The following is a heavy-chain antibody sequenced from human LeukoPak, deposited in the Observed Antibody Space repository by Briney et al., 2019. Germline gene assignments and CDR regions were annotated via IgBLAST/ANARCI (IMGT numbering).Heavy chain of an antibody. CDR1: GFIVSSNY. CDR3: AKQLGYCSDGSCYFPY. V-gene: IGHV3-23*01. Sequence: GGSLRLSCAASGFIVSSNYMSWVRQAPGKGLEWVSGISGSGDNTYYADSVKGRFTISRDNSKNTLYVQMNSLGTEDTAAYYCAKQLGYCSDGSCYFPYWGQGTLVTVSS. J-gene: IGHJ4*02. D-gene: IGHD2-15*01. CDR2: ISGSGDNT.